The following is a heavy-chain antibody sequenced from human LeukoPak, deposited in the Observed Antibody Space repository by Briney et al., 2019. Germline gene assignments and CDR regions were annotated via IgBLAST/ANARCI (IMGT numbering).Heavy chain of an antibody. D-gene: IGHD3-16*01. CDR3: ARISGSRDTFKDFDY. CDR2: INPSGGST. V-gene: IGHV1-46*01. J-gene: IGHJ4*02. CDR1: GYTFTSYY. Sequence: GASVKVSCKASGYTFTSYYMHWVRQAPGQGLEWMGIINPSGGSTSYAQKFQGRVTMTRDMSTSTVYMELSSLRSEDTAVYYCARISGSRDTFKDFDYWGQGTLVTVSS.